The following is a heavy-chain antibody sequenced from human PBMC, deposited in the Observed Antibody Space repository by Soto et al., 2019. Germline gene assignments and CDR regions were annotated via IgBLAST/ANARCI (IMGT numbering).Heavy chain of an antibody. CDR1: GYTFTSYD. Sequence: QVPLVQSGAEVKKPGASVKVSCKASGYTFTSYDINWVRQATGQGLEWMGWMNPNSGNTGYAQKFQGRVTMTRNTSISTAYMELSSLRSEDTAVYYCARGRYYDFWSGYYSGGAFDIWGQGTMVTVSS. CDR3: ARGRYYDFWSGYYSGGAFDI. D-gene: IGHD3-3*01. V-gene: IGHV1-8*01. J-gene: IGHJ3*02. CDR2: MNPNSGNT.